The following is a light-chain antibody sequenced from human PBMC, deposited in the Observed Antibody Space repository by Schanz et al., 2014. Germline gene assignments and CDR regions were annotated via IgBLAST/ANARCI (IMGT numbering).Light chain of an antibody. CDR2: GAS. J-gene: IGKJ4*01. CDR1: QSVSNSY. CDR3: QHRTNWPT. V-gene: IGKV3D-20*02. Sequence: ENVLTQSPGTLSLSPGERATLSCRASQSVSNSYLTWYQQKPGQAPRLLIYGASSRATGIPDRFSGSGSGTDFTLTISKLEPEDLAVYYCQHRTNWPTFGGGTKVEIK.